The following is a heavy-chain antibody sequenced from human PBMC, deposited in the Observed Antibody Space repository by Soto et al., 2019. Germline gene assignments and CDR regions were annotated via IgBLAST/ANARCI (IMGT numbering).Heavy chain of an antibody. J-gene: IGHJ4*02. CDR3: AREGYYDSSGYYGIDY. V-gene: IGHV3-48*03. CDR2: ISGSGSTI. CDR1: GFTFSSYE. D-gene: IGHD3-22*01. Sequence: GGSLRLSCAASGFTFSSYEMNWVRPAPGKGLEWVSYISGSGSTIYYADSVKGRFTISRDNAKSSLYLQMNSLRAEDTAVYYCAREGYYDSSGYYGIDYWGQGTLVTVSS.